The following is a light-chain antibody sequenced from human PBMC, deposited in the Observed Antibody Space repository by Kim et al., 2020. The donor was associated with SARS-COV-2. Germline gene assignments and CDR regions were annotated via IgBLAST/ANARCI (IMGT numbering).Light chain of an antibody. CDR2: GKN. CDR3: NSRDSSGNHLV. Sequence: AVGQTARITCQGDSLRSYYESWYQQKPGQAPVLVIYGKNNRPSGIPDRFAGSSSGNTASLTITGAQAEDEADYYCNSRDSSGNHLVFGGGTQLTVL. J-gene: IGLJ3*02. CDR1: SLRSYY. V-gene: IGLV3-19*01.